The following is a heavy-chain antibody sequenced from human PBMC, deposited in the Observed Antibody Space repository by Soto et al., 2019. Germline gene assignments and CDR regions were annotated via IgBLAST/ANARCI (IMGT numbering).Heavy chain of an antibody. CDR1: GFTFSSYA. V-gene: IGHV3-30-3*01. D-gene: IGHD3-22*01. Sequence: PGGSLRLSCAASGFTFSSYAMHWVRQAPGKGLEWVAVMSYDGSNKYYADSVKGRFTISRDNSKNTLYLQMNSLRAEDTAVYYCARADSYYYDSSGYPGYWGQGTLVTVSS. CDR3: ARADSYYYDSSGYPGY. CDR2: MSYDGSNK. J-gene: IGHJ4*02.